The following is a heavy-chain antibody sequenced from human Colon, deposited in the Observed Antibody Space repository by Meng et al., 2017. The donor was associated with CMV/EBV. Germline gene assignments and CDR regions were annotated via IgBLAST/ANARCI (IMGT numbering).Heavy chain of an antibody. CDR1: GGSINTPSYF. CDR3: ANYTSDGFDP. V-gene: IGHV4-39*07. J-gene: IGHJ5*02. Sequence: SETLSLTCTVSGGSINTPSYFWGWIRQSPGKGLEWLGSIIYSGSTYYSPSLKSRVTISLDTSKNEFSLNLRSVSAADTAVYYCANYTSDGFDPWGQGTMVTVSS. D-gene: IGHD3-10*01. CDR2: IIYSGST.